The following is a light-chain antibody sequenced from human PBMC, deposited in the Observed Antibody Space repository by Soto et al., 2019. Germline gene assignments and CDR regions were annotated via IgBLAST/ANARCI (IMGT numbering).Light chain of an antibody. CDR1: QSVSSN. J-gene: IGKJ2*01. V-gene: IGKV3-15*01. CDR2: GAS. CDR3: QQYNNWPYT. Sequence: EIVMTQSPATLSVSPGEGATLSCRASQSVSSNLAWYQHKPGQAPRLLIKGASTRAAGIPARFSGTGSGTEFTLTISSLQSEDFALYYCQQYNNWPYTFGQGTKLEIK.